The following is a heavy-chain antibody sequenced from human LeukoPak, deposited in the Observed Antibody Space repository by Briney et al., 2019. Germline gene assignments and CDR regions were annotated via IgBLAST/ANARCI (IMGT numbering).Heavy chain of an antibody. CDR1: GGSISSSSYY. CDR2: IYYSGST. Sequence: KTSETLSLTCTVSGGSISSSSYYWGWIRQPPGKGLEWIGSIYYSGSTYYNPSLKSRVTISVDTSKNQFSLKLSSVTAADTAVYYCARSEPSYYNVVDYWGQGTLVTVSS. V-gene: IGHV4-39*01. J-gene: IGHJ4*02. CDR3: ARSEPSYYNVVDY. D-gene: IGHD3-10*01.